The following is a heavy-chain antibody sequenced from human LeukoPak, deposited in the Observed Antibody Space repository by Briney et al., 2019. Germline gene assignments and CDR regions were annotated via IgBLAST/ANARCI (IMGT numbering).Heavy chain of an antibody. D-gene: IGHD3-16*02. CDR2: INHSGST. V-gene: IGHV4-34*01. CDR3: ASGDYVWGSYRSY. CDR1: GGSFSGYY. J-gene: IGHJ4*02. Sequence: SETLSLTCAVYGGSFSGYYWSWIRQPPGKGLEWIGEINHSGSTNYNPSLKSRVTISVDTSKNQFSLKLSSVTAADTPVYYCASGDYVWGSYRSYWGQGTLVTVSS.